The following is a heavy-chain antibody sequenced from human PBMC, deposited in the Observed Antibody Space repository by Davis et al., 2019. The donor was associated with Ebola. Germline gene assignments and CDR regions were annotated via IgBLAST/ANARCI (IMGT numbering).Heavy chain of an antibody. V-gene: IGHV4-34*01. J-gene: IGHJ4*02. CDR2: INHSGST. Sequence: SETLSLTCAVYGGSFSGYYWSWIRQPPGKGLEWLGEINHSGSTNYNPSLKSRVTISVDTSKNQFSLKLSSVTAADTAVYYCARVRAIAVAGTGDYWGQGTLVTVSS. CDR1: GGSFSGYY. CDR3: ARVRAIAVAGTGDY. D-gene: IGHD6-19*01.